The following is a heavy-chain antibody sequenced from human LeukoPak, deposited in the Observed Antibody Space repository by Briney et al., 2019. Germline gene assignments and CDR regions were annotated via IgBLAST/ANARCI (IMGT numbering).Heavy chain of an antibody. D-gene: IGHD6-19*01. CDR3: XXTSKQWLVLFDY. CDR2: IYYSGST. Sequence: SETLSLTCTVSGGSISSSSYYWGWIRQPPGKGLEWIGSIYYSGSTYYNPSLKSRVTISVDTSKNQFSLKLSSVTAADTAVYYXXXTSKQWLVLFDYWGQGTLVTVSS. CDR1: GGSISSSSYY. V-gene: IGHV4-39*01. J-gene: IGHJ4*02.